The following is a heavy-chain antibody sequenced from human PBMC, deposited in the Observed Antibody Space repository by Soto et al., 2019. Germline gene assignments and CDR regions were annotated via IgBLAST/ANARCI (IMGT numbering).Heavy chain of an antibody. D-gene: IGHD7-27*01. V-gene: IGHV4-34*01. Sequence: SETLSLTCAVYGWSFSGYYWSWIRQPPGKGLEWIGEINHSGSTNYNPSLKSRVTISVDTSKNQFSLKLSSVTAADTAVYYCATTGDRASFGPFDYWGQGTLVTVSS. J-gene: IGHJ4*02. CDR3: ATTGDRASFGPFDY. CDR2: INHSGST. CDR1: GWSFSGYY.